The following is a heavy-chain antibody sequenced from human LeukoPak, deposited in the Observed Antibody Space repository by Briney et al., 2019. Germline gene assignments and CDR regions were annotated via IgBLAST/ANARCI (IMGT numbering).Heavy chain of an antibody. CDR2: ITGSGGHT. CDR3: AKAVVADGVGGHLFDI. J-gene: IGHJ3*02. Sequence: GGSLRLSSVVSGFTVSSSYISWVRQAPGKGLEWVSAITGSGGHTYNAASVQGRFTISKDNSKNRLYLQMNSLRAEDTAVYYCAKAVVADGVGGHLFDIWGQGTVVTVSS. D-gene: IGHD2-8*01. V-gene: IGHV3-23*01. CDR1: GFTVSSSY.